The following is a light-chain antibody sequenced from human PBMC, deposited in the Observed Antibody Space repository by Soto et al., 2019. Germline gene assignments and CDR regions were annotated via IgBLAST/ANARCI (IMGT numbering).Light chain of an antibody. Sequence: EIMMTQSPATLSVSPGERATLSCRASQSVRNNLAWYQQKPGQAPRLLIYYASTRATGVPAWFSGSGSGTEFTRTISSLQSEDSALYYCQQYNNWPPITFGQGTRLEIK. CDR1: QSVRNN. V-gene: IGKV3-15*01. CDR3: QQYNNWPPIT. J-gene: IGKJ5*01. CDR2: YAS.